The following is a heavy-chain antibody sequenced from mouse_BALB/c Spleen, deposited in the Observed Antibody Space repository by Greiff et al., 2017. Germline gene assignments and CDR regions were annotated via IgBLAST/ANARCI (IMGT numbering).Heavy chain of an antibody. D-gene: IGHD2-14*01. CDR2: INPSNGGT. CDR3: TRFYRYDRRYAMDY. CDR1: GYTFTSYY. V-gene: IGHV1S81*02. J-gene: IGHJ4*01. Sequence: VKLVESGAELVKPGASVKLSCKASGYTFTSYYMYWVKQRPGQGLEWIGEINPSNGGTNFNEKFKSKATLTVDKSSSTAYMQLSSLTSEDSAVYYCTRFYRYDRRYAMDYWGQGTSVTVSS.